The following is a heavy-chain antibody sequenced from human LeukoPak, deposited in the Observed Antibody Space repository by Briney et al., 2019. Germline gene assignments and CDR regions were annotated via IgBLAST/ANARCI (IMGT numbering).Heavy chain of an antibody. Sequence: GGSLRLSCAASGFTFRSYAMSWVRQAPGKGLEWVSAISGSGGSTPYADCVKGRFTISRDSSKSTLYMQMNSLRAEDTAVYYCAKHKENYGDSCLDVYWGQGTLVTVSS. V-gene: IGHV3-23*01. D-gene: IGHD4-17*01. CDR1: GFTFRSYA. J-gene: IGHJ4*02. CDR2: ISGSGGST. CDR3: AKHKENYGDSCLDVY.